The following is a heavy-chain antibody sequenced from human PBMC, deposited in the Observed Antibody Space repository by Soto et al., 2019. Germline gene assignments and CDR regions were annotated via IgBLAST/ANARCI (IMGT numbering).Heavy chain of an antibody. Sequence: QVQLVESGGGVVQPGRSLRLSCAASGFTFSSYGMHWVRQAPGKGLEWVAVISYDGSNKYYADSVKGRFTISRDNSKNTLYLQMNSLRAEDTAVYYCAKFPSVRGVSCWRQGTLVTVSS. V-gene: IGHV3-30*18. CDR3: AKFPSVRGVSC. D-gene: IGHD2-15*01. CDR2: ISYDGSNK. J-gene: IGHJ4*02. CDR1: GFTFSSYG.